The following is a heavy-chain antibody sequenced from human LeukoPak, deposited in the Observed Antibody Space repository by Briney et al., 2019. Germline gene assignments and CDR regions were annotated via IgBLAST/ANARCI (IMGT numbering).Heavy chain of an antibody. Sequence: GGSLRLSCAASGFTVSSNYMSWVRQAPGKGLEWVSVIYSGGSTYYADSVKGRFTISRHNSKNTLYLQMNSLRAEDTAVYYCARHNWNDVKDAFDIWGQGTMVTVSS. CDR3: ARHNWNDVKDAFDI. D-gene: IGHD1-20*01. CDR2: IYSGGST. CDR1: GFTVSSNY. J-gene: IGHJ3*02. V-gene: IGHV3-53*04.